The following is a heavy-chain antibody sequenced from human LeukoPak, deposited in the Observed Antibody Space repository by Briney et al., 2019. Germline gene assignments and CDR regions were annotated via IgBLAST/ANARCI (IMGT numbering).Heavy chain of an antibody. CDR2: INQDGSEE. V-gene: IGHV3-7*01. Sequence: GGSLRLSCAASGFTFSSYWMSWVRQAPGKGLEWVATINQDGSEEYYVDSVKGRFAISRDDAKSSLYLQMNRLRAEDTAVYYCTRGGYTTSYFWVYWGQGTLVTVSS. J-gene: IGHJ4*02. CDR3: TRGGYTTSYFWVY. CDR1: GFTFSSYW. D-gene: IGHD6-13*01.